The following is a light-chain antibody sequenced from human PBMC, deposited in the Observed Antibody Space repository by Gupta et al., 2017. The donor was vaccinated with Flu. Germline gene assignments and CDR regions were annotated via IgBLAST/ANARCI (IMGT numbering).Light chain of an antibody. V-gene: IGLV1-36*01. CDR3: AAWDDGLNGHV. J-gene: IGLJ1*01. CDR2: YDD. Sequence: QSVLHQPPSLSEAPRPRVTISCSGSSANIGNNAVNWYQQLPGKAPKLLIYYDDLLRSGVSDRFSGSKSGTSASLAISGLQAEDEADYYCAAWDDGLNGHVCGTGGKVSGL. CDR1: SANIGNNA.